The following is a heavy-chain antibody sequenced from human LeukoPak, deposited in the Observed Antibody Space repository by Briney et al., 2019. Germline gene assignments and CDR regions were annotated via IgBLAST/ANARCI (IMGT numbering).Heavy chain of an antibody. Sequence: SETLSLTCTVSGGSISSGDYYWSWIRQPPGKGLERIGYIYYSGSTYYNPSLKSRVTISVGTSKNQFSLKLSSVTAADTAVYYCARRAQRVETYYYGSGSYEAYYFDYWGQGTLVTVSS. CDR3: ARRAQRVETYYYGSGSYEAYYFDY. CDR2: IYYSGST. CDR1: GGSISSGDYY. J-gene: IGHJ4*02. D-gene: IGHD3-10*01. V-gene: IGHV4-30-4*01.